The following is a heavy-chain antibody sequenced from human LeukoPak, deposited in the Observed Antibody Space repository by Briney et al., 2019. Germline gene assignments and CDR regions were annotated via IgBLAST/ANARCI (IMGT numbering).Heavy chain of an antibody. D-gene: IGHD6-13*01. CDR3: ARERFTSSSWSGALYYYMDV. J-gene: IGHJ6*03. CDR1: GFTFSTFA. Sequence: GGSLRLSCEASGFTFSTFAMIWVRQPPGKGLEWVSSIFPSGGEIHYADSVRGRFTISRDNSKSTLSLQMNSLRAEDTAVYYCARERFTSSSWSGALYYYMDVWGKGTTVTISS. CDR2: IFPSGGEI. V-gene: IGHV3-23*01.